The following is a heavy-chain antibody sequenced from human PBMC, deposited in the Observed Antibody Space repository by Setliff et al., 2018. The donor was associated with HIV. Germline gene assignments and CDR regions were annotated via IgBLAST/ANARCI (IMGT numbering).Heavy chain of an antibody. D-gene: IGHD5-18*01. CDR3: ARGCWIQLWLRSEPTDYFDY. CDR1: GYTVNTYA. CDR2: INVGNGNT. J-gene: IGHJ4*02. V-gene: IGHV1-3*01. Sequence: ASVKVSCKASGYTVNTYALHWVRQAPGQGLEWVGWINVGNGNTNYAQKLQGRVTMTTDTSTSTAYMELRSLRSDDTAVYYCARGCWIQLWLRSEPTDYFDYWGQGTLVTVSS.